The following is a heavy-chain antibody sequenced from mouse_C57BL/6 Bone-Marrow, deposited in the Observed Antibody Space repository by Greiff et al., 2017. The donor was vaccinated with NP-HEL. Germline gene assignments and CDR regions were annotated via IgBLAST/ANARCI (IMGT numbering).Heavy chain of an antibody. D-gene: IGHD2-3*01. Sequence: VQLQQSGPELVKPGASVKISCKASGYTFTDYYMNWVKQSHGKSLEWIGDINPNNGGTSYNQKFKGKATLTVDKSSSTAYMELRSLTSEDSAVYYCAREDDGYGYYAMDYWGQGTSVTVSS. CDR3: AREDDGYGYYAMDY. CDR2: INPNNGGT. V-gene: IGHV1-26*01. CDR1: GYTFTDYY. J-gene: IGHJ4*01.